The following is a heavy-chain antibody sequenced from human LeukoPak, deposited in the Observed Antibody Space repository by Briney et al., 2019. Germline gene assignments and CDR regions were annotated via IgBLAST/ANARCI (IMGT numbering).Heavy chain of an antibody. J-gene: IGHJ3*02. Sequence: PSETLSLTCTVSGGSISSYYWSWLRQPPGKGLEWIGYIYYSGSTNYNPSLKSRVTISVDTSKNQFSLKLSSVTAADTAVYYCARDNYYDNAFDIWGQGTIVTVSS. D-gene: IGHD3-22*01. V-gene: IGHV4-59*01. CDR2: IYYSGST. CDR1: GGSISSYY. CDR3: ARDNYYDNAFDI.